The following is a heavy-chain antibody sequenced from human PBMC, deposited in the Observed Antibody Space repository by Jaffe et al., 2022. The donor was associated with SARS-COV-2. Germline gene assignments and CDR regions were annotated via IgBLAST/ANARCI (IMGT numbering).Heavy chain of an antibody. V-gene: IGHV4-59*01. CDR2: IYYSGST. CDR3: ARYKTIVGQAYGGDFDY. CDR1: GGSISSYY. D-gene: IGHD2-15*01. J-gene: IGHJ4*02. Sequence: QVQLQESGPGLVKPSETLSLTCTVSGGSISSYYWSWIRQPPGKGLEWIGYIYYSGSTNYNPSLKSRVTISVDTSKNQFSLKLSSVTAADTAVYYCARYKTIVGQAYGGDFDYWGQGTLVTVSS.